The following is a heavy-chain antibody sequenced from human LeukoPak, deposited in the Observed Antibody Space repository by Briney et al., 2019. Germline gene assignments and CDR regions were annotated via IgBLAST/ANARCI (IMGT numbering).Heavy chain of an antibody. CDR1: GFTFSSYG. CDR3: AKDARPIYEQYYFDY. J-gene: IGHJ4*02. V-gene: IGHV3-30*18. D-gene: IGHD5/OR15-5a*01. CDR2: ISYDGSNK. Sequence: GGSLRLSCAASGFTFSSYGMHWVRQAPGKGLEWVAVISYDGSNKYYADSVKGRFTISRDNSKNTLYLQMNSLRAEDTAVYYCAKDARPIYEQYYFDYWGQGTLVTVSS.